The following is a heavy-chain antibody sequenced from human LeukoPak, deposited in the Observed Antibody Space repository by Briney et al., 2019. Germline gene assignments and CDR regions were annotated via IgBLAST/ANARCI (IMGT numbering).Heavy chain of an antibody. Sequence: GGSLRLSCAASGFTFSSYSMNWVRQAPGKGLEWVSPISSSSSYIYYADSVKGRFTTSRDNAKNSLYLQMNSLRAEDTAVYYCARLANYYDSSGDGFDIWGQGTMVTVSS. V-gene: IGHV3-21*01. J-gene: IGHJ3*02. CDR3: ARLANYYDSSGDGFDI. CDR1: GFTFSSYS. D-gene: IGHD3-22*01. CDR2: ISSSSSYI.